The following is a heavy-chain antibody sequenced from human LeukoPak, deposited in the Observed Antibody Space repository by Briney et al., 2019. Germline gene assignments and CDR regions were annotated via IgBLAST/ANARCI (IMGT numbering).Heavy chain of an antibody. CDR2: IIPIFGTA. V-gene: IGHV1-69*06. J-gene: IGHJ4*02. CDR1: GGTFSSYA. D-gene: IGHD2-2*01. CDR3: ARERGCSSTSCPYYFDY. Sequence: SVKVSCKASGGTFSSYAISWVRQAPGQGLEWMGGIIPIFGTANYAQKFQGRVTITVDKSTSTAYMELSSLRSEDTAVYYCARERGCSSTSCPYYFDYWGQGTLVTVSS.